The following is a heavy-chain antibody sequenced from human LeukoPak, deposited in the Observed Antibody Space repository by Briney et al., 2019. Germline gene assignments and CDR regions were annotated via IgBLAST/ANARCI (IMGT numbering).Heavy chain of an antibody. CDR3: ARHISSGGTYAHFDY. Sequence: PSETLSLTCTVSGSMYSYYWSWIRQPPGKGLEWIGYIHYNGITNYNPSLKTRVTMSLDTSKNQVSLNLNSVTAADTAVYYCARHISSGGTYAHFDYWGQGTLVTVSS. CDR1: GSMYSYY. J-gene: IGHJ4*02. CDR2: IHYNGIT. D-gene: IGHD1-26*01. V-gene: IGHV4-59*08.